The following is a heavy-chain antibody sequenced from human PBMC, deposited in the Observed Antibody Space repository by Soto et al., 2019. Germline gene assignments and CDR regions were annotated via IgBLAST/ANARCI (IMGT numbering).Heavy chain of an antibody. CDR3: ARGRLRYCDWLSDAFDI. CDR2: IGTAGDT. CDR1: GFTFSSYD. V-gene: IGHV3-13*01. J-gene: IGHJ3*02. D-gene: IGHD3-9*01. Sequence: EVQLVESGGGLVQPGGSLRLSCAASGFTFSSYDMHWVRQATGKGLEWVSAIGTAGDTYYPGSVKGRFTISRENAKNSLYLQMNSLRAGDTAVYYCARGRLRYCDWLSDAFDIWGQGTMVTVSS.